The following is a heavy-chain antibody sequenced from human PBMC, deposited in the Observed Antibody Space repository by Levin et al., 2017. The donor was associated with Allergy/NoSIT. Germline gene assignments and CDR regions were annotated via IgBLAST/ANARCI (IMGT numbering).Heavy chain of an antibody. J-gene: IGHJ5*02. CDR2: IYYSGTT. V-gene: IGHV4-31*03. Sequence: LRLSCTVSGGSITSTPYYWTWIRQHPGKGLEWIGYIYYSGTTYYNPSLKSRLTISVDTSKNQFSLRLTSVTTADTAVYYCVLDKNWFDPWGQGTLVTVAS. CDR1: GGSITSTPYY. D-gene: IGHD2-15*01. CDR3: VLDKNWFDP.